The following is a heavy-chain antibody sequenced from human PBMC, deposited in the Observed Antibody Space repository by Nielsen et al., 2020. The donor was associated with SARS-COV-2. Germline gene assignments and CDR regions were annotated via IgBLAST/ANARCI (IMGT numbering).Heavy chain of an antibody. CDR1: GGALTLFS. J-gene: IGHJ5*02. V-gene: IGHV1-18*01. Sequence: ASVKVSCKVSGGALTLFSMHWVRQAPGQGLEWMGWISPYNGNTNYAQQFQGRVTMTTDTSTSTAYMELRGLRSDDTAVYFCARQQLDYDPWGQGTLVTVSS. CDR3: ARQQLDYDP. D-gene: IGHD6-13*01. CDR2: ISPYNGNT.